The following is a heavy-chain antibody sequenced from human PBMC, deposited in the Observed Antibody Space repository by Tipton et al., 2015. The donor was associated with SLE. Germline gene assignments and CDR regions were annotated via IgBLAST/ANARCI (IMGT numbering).Heavy chain of an antibody. CDR2: IYNSGSA. CDR3: ASLGDRGGVVT. D-gene: IGHD3-3*01. CDR1: GASISSGGSY. J-gene: IGHJ4*02. V-gene: IGHV4-31*03. Sequence: TLSLTCTVSGASISSGGSYWSWIRQHPGEGLEWIGYIYNSGSAHYNASLKSRLTISVDTSKNQFSLTLSSVTAADTAVYYCASLGDRGGVVTWGQGTLVTVSS.